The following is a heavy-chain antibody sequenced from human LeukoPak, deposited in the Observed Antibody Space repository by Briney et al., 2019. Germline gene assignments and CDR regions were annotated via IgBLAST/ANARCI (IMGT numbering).Heavy chain of an antibody. CDR3: ARHRVVRGVPRHYYYYMDV. D-gene: IGHD3-10*01. V-gene: IGHV4-39*01. CDR2: INHSGSGN. Sequence: PSETLSLTCTVSGGSISSSSYYWSWIRQPPGKGLEWIGEINHSGSGNYCTPSLKRRLTISIDTSKNQFSLKLRSVTAADTAVYYCARHRVVRGVPRHYYYYMDVWDKGTMVTISS. J-gene: IGHJ6*03. CDR1: GGSISSSSYY.